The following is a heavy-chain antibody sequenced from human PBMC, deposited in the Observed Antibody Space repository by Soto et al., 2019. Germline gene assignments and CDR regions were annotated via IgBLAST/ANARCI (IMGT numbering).Heavy chain of an antibody. CDR2: ISGSGGST. J-gene: IGHJ3*02. CDR1: GFTFSSYA. Sequence: GGSLRLSCAASGFTFSSYAMSWVRQAPGKGLEWVSAISGSGGSTYYADSVKGRFTISRDNSKNTLYLQMNSLRAEDTAVYYCAKIPVVNYYGSGSYAFDIWGQGTMVTVSS. V-gene: IGHV3-23*01. CDR3: AKIPVVNYYGSGSYAFDI. D-gene: IGHD3-10*01.